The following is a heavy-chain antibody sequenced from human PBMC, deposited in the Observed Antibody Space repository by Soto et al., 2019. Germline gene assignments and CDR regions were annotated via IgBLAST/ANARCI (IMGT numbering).Heavy chain of an antibody. J-gene: IGHJ6*03. Sequence: GGSLRLSCAASGFTFSSYGMHWVRQAPGKGLEWVAVIWYDGSNKYYADSVKGRFTISRDNSKNTLYLQMNSLRAEDTAVYYCASSASYYYYYMDVWGKGTMVTVSS. CDR3: ASSASYYYYYMDV. V-gene: IGHV3-33*01. CDR1: GFTFSSYG. CDR2: IWYDGSNK.